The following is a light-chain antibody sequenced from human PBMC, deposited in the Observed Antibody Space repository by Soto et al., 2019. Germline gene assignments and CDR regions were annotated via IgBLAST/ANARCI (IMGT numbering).Light chain of an antibody. V-gene: IGKV3-20*01. CDR2: GAT. CDR3: QQYGSSPFT. CDR1: ESVSSSY. J-gene: IGKJ3*01. Sequence: EIVLTQSPGTLSLSPGESATLSCGASESVSSSYLAWYQQKPGQAPRLLIYGATTRLRGVPDRVSGSGSGTDFTLTISRLEPEDFAVYYCQQYGSSPFTFGPGTKVDI.